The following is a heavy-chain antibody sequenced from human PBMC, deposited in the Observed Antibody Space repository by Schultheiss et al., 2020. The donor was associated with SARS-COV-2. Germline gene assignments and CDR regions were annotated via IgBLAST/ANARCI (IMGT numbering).Heavy chain of an antibody. CDR3: ARGEGASNWFDP. CDR1: GGSISSSSYY. V-gene: IGHV4-39*07. CDR2: IYYSGST. J-gene: IGHJ5*02. Sequence: SETLSLTCTVSGGSISSSSYYWGWIRQPPGKGLEWIGYIYYSGSTYYNPSLNSRVTISVDTSKNQFSLKLSSVTAADTAVYYCARGEGASNWFDPWGQGTLVTVSS. D-gene: IGHD4/OR15-4a*01.